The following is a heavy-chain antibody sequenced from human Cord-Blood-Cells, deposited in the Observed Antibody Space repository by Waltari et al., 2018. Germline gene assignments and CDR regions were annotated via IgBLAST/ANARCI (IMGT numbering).Heavy chain of an antibody. D-gene: IGHD1-26*01. CDR3: AREGRGSYWYFDL. Sequence: QVQLQESGPGLVKPSQTLSLTCTVSGGSISSRGSYWSWIRQHPGKGLEWIGYIYYSGSTYYNPSLKSRVTISVDTSKNQFSLKLSSVTAADTAVYYCAREGRGSYWYFDLWGRGTLVTVSS. J-gene: IGHJ2*01. CDR1: GGSISSRGSY. V-gene: IGHV4-31*03. CDR2: IYYSGST.